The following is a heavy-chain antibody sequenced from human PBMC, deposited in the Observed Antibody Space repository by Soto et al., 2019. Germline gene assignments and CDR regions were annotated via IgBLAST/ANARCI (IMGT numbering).Heavy chain of an antibody. CDR2: IYWNDDK. D-gene: IGHD6-6*01. J-gene: IGHJ4*02. CDR1: GFSLSTSGVG. V-gene: IGHV2-5*01. CDR3: AHLPRYSSSALFDY. Sequence: QITLKESGPPLVKPTQTLTLTCTFSGFSLSTSGVGVGWIRQPPGKALEWLALIYWNDDKRYSPSLKSRLTITKDTSKNQVVLTMTNMDPVDTATYYCAHLPRYSSSALFDYWGQGTLVTVSS.